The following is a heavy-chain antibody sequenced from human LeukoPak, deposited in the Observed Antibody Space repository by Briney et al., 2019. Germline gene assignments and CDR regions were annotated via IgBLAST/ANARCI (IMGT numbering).Heavy chain of an antibody. CDR1: GFTFSSYW. D-gene: IGHD2-2*02. CDR3: ARVWVVPPAAIRD. Sequence: GGSLRLSCAASGFTFSSYWMSWVRQAPGKGLEWVANIKQDGNEKYYVDSVKGRFTISRDNAQNSLYLQMNSLRAEDTTVYYCARVWVVPPAAIRDWGQGTLVTVSS. CDR2: IKQDGNEK. V-gene: IGHV3-7*01. J-gene: IGHJ4*02.